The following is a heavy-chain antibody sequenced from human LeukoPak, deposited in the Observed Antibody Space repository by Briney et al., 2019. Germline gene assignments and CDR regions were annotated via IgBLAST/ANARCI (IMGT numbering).Heavy chain of an antibody. CDR3: AKDRFSYGYYFDY. CDR1: GFTFSSIG. D-gene: IGHD4-17*01. J-gene: IGHJ4*02. V-gene: IGHV3-30*18. Sequence: GSLRLSCAASGFTFSSIGMHWVRQAPGKGLEWVAVISYDGSIKYYADSVKGRFTISRDNSKNTLYLQMDSLRAEDTAVYYCAKDRFSYGYYFDYWGQGTLVTVSS. CDR2: ISYDGSIK.